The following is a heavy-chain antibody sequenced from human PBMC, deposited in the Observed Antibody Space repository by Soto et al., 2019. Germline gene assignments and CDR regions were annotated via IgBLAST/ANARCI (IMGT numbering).Heavy chain of an antibody. CDR2: ISGSGGST. Sequence: LRLSCAASGFTFSSYAMSWVRQAPGKGLEWVSAISGSGGSTYYADSVKGRFTISRDNSKNTLYLQMNSLRAEDTAVYYCAKASLPPYYDFWSGYYPNYFDYWGQGTLVTVSS. V-gene: IGHV3-23*01. D-gene: IGHD3-3*01. J-gene: IGHJ4*02. CDR1: GFTFSSYA. CDR3: AKASLPPYYDFWSGYYPNYFDY.